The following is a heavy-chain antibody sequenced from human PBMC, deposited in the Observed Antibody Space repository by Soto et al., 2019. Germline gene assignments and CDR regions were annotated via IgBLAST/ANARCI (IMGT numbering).Heavy chain of an antibody. CDR1: GFTFSNYG. J-gene: IGHJ4*02. Sequence: PGGSLRLSCAASGFTFSNYGMHWVRQAPGKGLEWVAVISYDGSNKYYADSVKGRFTISRDNSKNTLYLQMNSLRAEDTAVYYCAKSETYYYDSSGYPITYYFDYWGQGTLVTVSS. CDR2: ISYDGSNK. V-gene: IGHV3-30*18. CDR3: AKSETYYYDSSGYPITYYFDY. D-gene: IGHD3-22*01.